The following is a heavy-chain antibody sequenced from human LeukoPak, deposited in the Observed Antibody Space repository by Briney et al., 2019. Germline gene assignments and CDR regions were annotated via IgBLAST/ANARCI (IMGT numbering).Heavy chain of an antibody. Sequence: SETLSLTCTVSGGSISSSSYYWGWIRQPPGKGLEWIGSIYYSGSTYYNPSLKSRVTISVDTSKNQFSLKLSSVTAADTAVYYCARGGNLDTAMVTYWGQGTLVTVSS. D-gene: IGHD5-18*01. J-gene: IGHJ4*02. CDR3: ARGGNLDTAMVTY. V-gene: IGHV4-39*07. CDR2: IYYSGST. CDR1: GGSISSSSYY.